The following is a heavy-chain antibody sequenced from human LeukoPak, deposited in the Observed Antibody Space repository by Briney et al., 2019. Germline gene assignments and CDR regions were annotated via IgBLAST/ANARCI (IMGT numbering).Heavy chain of an antibody. Sequence: GGSLRLSCAASGFTFSSYGMHWVRQAPGKGLEWVANIKQDGSEKYYVDSVKGRFTISRDNAKNSLYLQMNSLRAEDTAVYYCARGSSRFDPWGQGTLVTVSS. J-gene: IGHJ5*02. D-gene: IGHD6-13*01. CDR1: GFTFSSYG. V-gene: IGHV3-7*04. CDR3: ARGSSRFDP. CDR2: IKQDGSEK.